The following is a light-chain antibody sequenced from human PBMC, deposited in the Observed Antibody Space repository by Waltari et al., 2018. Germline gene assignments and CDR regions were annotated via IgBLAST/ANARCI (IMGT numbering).Light chain of an antibody. CDR2: QDS. V-gene: IGLV3-1*01. Sequence: SHELTQPPSVSVSPGQTASITSSGDKMADKFICWYQHKSGQSPVLIIYQDSKRPSGIPERFSGSNSGNTATLTISGTQAMDEADYYCQAWDRSPSFGTGTKVSVL. CDR1: KMADKF. CDR3: QAWDRSPS. J-gene: IGLJ1*01.